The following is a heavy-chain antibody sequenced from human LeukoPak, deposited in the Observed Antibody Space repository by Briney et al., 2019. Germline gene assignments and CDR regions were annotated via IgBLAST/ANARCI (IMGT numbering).Heavy chain of an antibody. CDR3: AREGFYFFDF. CDR1: GFTFSSYA. Sequence: GGSLRLSCAASGFTFSSYAMSWVRQAPGKGLEWVSGISGSGGSTYYADSVKGRFTISRDNSKNTLYLQMNSLRAEDSAIYHCAREGFYFFDFWGQGTLVTVSS. V-gene: IGHV3-23*01. CDR2: ISGSGGST. J-gene: IGHJ4*01.